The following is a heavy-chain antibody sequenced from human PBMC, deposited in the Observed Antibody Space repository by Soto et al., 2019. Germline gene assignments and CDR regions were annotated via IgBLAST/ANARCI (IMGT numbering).Heavy chain of an antibody. J-gene: IGHJ5*02. Sequence: SETLSLTCTVSGGSISGDYWSWIRQPPGKGLEWIGYIYYSGTTNYNPSLKSRVTISVDTSKNQFSLKLRSVTAADTAVYYCARGVTMVRGVISRWFDPWGQGTLVTVSS. CDR1: GGSISGDY. D-gene: IGHD3-10*01. CDR2: IYYSGTT. V-gene: IGHV4-59*01. CDR3: ARGVTMVRGVISRWFDP.